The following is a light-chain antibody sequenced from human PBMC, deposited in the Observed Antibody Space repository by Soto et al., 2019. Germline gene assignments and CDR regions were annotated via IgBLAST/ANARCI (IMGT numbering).Light chain of an antibody. J-gene: IGLJ2*01. CDR1: SSDVGGYNY. CDR2: EVS. Sequence: QSALTQPASVSGSPGQSITISCTGASSDVGGYNYVSWYQQHPGKAPKLMIYEVSNRPSGVSNRFSGSKSGNTASLTISGLQADDESDYYCSSYTSSCTVVFGGGTKLTVL. CDR3: SSYTSSCTVV. V-gene: IGLV2-14*01.